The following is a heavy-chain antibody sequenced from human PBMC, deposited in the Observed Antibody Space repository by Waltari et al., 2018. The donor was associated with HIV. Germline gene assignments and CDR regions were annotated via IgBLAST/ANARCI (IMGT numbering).Heavy chain of an antibody. J-gene: IGHJ6*02. CDR2: INPSAGRT. CDR3: ARGSPVGQFYYYGMDV. V-gene: IGHV1-46*01. CDR1: GYSFTSYY. Sequence: QVQLAQSGTEVTKPGASVKVSCKAFGYSFTSYYMQWVREAPGQGLEWMGLINPSAGRTSYEQKVQGRVTMTRDTSTSIVYMELSSLRSEDTAVYYCARGSPVGQFYYYGMDVWGPGTTVTVSS.